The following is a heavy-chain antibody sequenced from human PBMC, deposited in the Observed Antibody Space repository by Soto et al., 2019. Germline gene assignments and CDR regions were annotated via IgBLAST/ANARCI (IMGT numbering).Heavy chain of an antibody. CDR3: ARDRDAYCSKGICSGPYFDY. J-gene: IGHJ4*02. CDR1: GFTFSTYS. V-gene: IGHV3-48*02. CDR2: ISDNSSVI. D-gene: IGHD2-8*01. Sequence: GGSVRLSCAASGFTFSTYSINWVRQAPGKGLEWISYISDNSSVIYYADAVKGRFTISRDNAKNSLYLQMNSLSDEDTAVYYCARDRDAYCSKGICSGPYFDYWGQGTLVTVSS.